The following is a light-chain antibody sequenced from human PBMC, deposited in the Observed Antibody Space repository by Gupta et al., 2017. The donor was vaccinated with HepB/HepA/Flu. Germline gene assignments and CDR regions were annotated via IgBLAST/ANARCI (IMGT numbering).Light chain of an antibody. CDR1: SSDVGAYDH. Sequence: QSALTQPASVSGSPGQSITISCSGTSSDVGAYDHVSWYQHHLGKAPKLMSYGVNNRPSGVSDRFSGSKSGNTASLSISGLQAEDEADYFCNSYTTRSTVVFGGGTKLTVL. V-gene: IGLV2-14*03. J-gene: IGLJ2*01. CDR2: GVN. CDR3: NSYTTRSTVV.